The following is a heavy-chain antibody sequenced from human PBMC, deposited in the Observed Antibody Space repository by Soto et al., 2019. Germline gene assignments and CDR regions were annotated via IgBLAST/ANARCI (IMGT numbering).Heavy chain of an antibody. CDR3: ATVGYDYIWGSYRPRGFDP. CDR2: FDPEDGET. V-gene: IGHV1-24*01. J-gene: IGHJ5*02. Sequence: ASVKVSCKVSGYTLTELSMHWVRQAPGKGLEWMGGFDPEDGETIYAQKFQGRVTMTEDTSTDTAYVELSSLRSEDTAVYYCATVGYDYIWGSYRPRGFDPWGQGTLVTVSS. CDR1: GYTLTELS. D-gene: IGHD3-16*02.